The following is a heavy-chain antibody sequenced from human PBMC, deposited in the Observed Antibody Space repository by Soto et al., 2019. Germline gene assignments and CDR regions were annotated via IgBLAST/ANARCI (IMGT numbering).Heavy chain of an antibody. J-gene: IGHJ5*02. CDR1: GGSISSYY. CDR2: IYYSGST. CDR3: ARLGVELASSWFDP. D-gene: IGHD1-7*01. V-gene: IGHV4-59*08. Sequence: QVQLQESGPGLVKPSETLSLTCTVSGGSISSYYWSWIRQPPGKGLEWIGYIYYSGSTNYNPALKSRVTRSVDTSKNQFSLKLSSVTAADTAVYYCARLGVELASSWFDPWGQGTLVTVSS.